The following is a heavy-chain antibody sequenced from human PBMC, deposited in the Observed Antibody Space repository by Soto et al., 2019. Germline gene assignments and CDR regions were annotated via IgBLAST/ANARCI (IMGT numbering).Heavy chain of an antibody. Sequence: PGGSLRLSCAASGCTFINAWMNWVRQAPGKGLEWVGRIKSKTDGGTTDYAAPVKGRFTISRDDSKNTLYLQMNSLKTEDTAVYYCTTGEAYDSSDYYPDAFDIWGQGTMVTVSS. J-gene: IGHJ3*02. D-gene: IGHD3-22*01. V-gene: IGHV3-15*07. CDR1: GCTFINAW. CDR3: TTGEAYDSSDYYPDAFDI. CDR2: IKSKTDGGTT.